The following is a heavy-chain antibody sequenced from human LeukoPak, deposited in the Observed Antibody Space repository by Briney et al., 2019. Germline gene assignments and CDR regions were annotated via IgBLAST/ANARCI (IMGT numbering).Heavy chain of an antibody. J-gene: IGHJ4*02. CDR3: ARHGHHGDHDY. Sequence: SETLSLTCAVYGGSFSGYYWSWIRQPPGKGLEWIGEINHSGSTNYNASLKSRVTISVDTSKNQFSLKLTSVTAADTAVYYCARHGHHGDHDYWGQGTLVTVSS. V-gene: IGHV4-34*01. CDR2: INHSGST. D-gene: IGHD2-21*02. CDR1: GGSFSGYY.